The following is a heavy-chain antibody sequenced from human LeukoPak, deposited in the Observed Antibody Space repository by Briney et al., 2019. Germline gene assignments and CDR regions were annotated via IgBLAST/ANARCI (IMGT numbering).Heavy chain of an antibody. CDR1: GFTFSSYS. V-gene: IGHV3-23*01. Sequence: GGSLRLSCAASGFTFSSYSMNWVRQAPGKGLEWVSAISGSGGSTYYADSVKGRFTISRDNSKNTLYLQMNSLRAEDTAVYYCAKDAYYYDSSGYYDYYYYGMDVWGQGTTVTVSS. CDR2: ISGSGGST. CDR3: AKDAYYYDSSGYYDYYYYGMDV. J-gene: IGHJ6*02. D-gene: IGHD3-22*01.